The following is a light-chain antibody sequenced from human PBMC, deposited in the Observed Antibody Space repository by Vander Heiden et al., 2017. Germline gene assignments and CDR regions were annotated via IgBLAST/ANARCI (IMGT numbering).Light chain of an antibody. V-gene: IGKV4-1*01. Sequence: DIVMTQSPVSLAVSLGERATINCKSSQSVLYSSNNKNYLAWYQQKPGQPPKLLIYWASTRESGVPDRFSGSGSGTDFTLTISSLQAEDVAVYYCQQYYSTTFTFGGGTKVEIK. CDR1: QSVLYSSNNKNY. CDR3: QQYYSTTFT. CDR2: WAS. J-gene: IGKJ4*01.